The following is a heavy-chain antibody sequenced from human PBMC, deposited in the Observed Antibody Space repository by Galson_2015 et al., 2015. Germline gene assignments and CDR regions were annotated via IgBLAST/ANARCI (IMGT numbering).Heavy chain of an antibody. D-gene: IGHD5/OR15-5a*01. Sequence: SLRLSCATSGFTFSIYWIHWVRHVPGEGLVWVSRIKPDTGDAYYADSVRGRFTISRDNVEKKVYLQMNNLRAEDSAVYHCVRDRVSWDWGQGTLVTVAS. J-gene: IGHJ4*02. CDR1: GFTFSIYW. CDR2: IKPDTGDA. V-gene: IGHV3-74*01. CDR3: VRDRVSWD.